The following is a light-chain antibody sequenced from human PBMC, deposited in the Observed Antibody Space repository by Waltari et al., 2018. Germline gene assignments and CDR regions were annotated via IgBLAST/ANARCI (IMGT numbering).Light chain of an antibody. J-gene: IGKJ2*01. CDR3: QQLNSFPYT. CDR1: QSISTW. V-gene: IGKV1-5*03. Sequence: DVQMTQYPSTLSASVGDRVTITCRASQSISTWLAWYQQKAGKAPKVLIYKASSLESGVPSRFSGSGSGTEFTLTISSLQPDDFATYYCQQLNSFPYTFGQGTKLDIK. CDR2: KAS.